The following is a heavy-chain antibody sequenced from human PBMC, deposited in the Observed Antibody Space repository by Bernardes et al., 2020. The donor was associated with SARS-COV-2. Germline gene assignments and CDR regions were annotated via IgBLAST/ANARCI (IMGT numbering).Heavy chain of an antibody. J-gene: IGHJ6*02. Sequence: SETLSLTCTVSGGSSSSYYWSWIRQPPGKGLEWIGYIYYSGSTNYNPSLKSRVTISVDTSKNQFSLKLSSVTAADTAVYYCARGSQNKDRDYYYGMDVWGQGTTVTVSS. D-gene: IGHD3-10*01. V-gene: IGHV4-59*01. CDR3: ARGSQNKDRDYYYGMDV. CDR1: GGSSSSYY. CDR2: IYYSGST.